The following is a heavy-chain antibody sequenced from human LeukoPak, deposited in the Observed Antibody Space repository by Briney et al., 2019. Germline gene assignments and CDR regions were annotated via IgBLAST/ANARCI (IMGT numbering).Heavy chain of an antibody. J-gene: IGHJ5*02. CDR1: GLSLSTRGMR. V-gene: IGHV2-70*04. Sequence: SGPTLVNPTQTLTLTCTFSGLSLSTRGMRVSWIRQPPVKALVWLAPHDWDDDKFYSTSLKTRLTISKDTSKNQVVLTMTNMDPVDTATYYCARTNYGDYRSWFDPWGQGTLVTVSS. CDR2: HDWDDDK. D-gene: IGHD4-17*01. CDR3: ARTNYGDYRSWFDP.